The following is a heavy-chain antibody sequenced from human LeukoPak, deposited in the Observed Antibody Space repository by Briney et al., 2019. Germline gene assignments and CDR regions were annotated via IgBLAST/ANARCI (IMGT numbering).Heavy chain of an antibody. J-gene: IGHJ5*02. CDR3: ARGQGATVPKVGKNWFDP. Sequence: ASETLSLTCAVYVGSFSGYHWNWIRQPPGKGPEWIGEVNESGGTNINPSLRSRVILSVDTSMNQFSLKLISVTAADTGVYYCARGQGATVPKVGKNWFDPWGHGTRVIVSP. CDR2: VNESGGT. D-gene: IGHD1-26*01. CDR1: VGSFSGYH. V-gene: IGHV4-34*01.